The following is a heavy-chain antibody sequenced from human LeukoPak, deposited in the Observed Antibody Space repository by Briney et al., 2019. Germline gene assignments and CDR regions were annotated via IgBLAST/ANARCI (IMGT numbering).Heavy chain of an antibody. V-gene: IGHV4-61*02. CDR1: GGSISSSNYY. CDR3: ARGVINYYYYMDV. CDR2: IYTSEST. D-gene: IGHD3-10*01. J-gene: IGHJ6*03. Sequence: SETLSLTCSVSGGSISSSNYYWSWIRQPAGKGLEWIGRIYTSESTNYNPSLKSRVTMSVDTSKNQFSLKLSSVTAADTAVYYCARGVINYYYYMDVWGKGTTVTISS.